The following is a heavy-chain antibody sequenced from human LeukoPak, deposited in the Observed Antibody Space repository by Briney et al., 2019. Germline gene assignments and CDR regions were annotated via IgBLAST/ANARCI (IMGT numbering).Heavy chain of an antibody. V-gene: IGHV3-23*01. J-gene: IGHJ4*02. CDR1: GFTISSYA. CDR3: AKEGGSWIQLWYFDY. D-gene: IGHD5-18*01. CDR2: ISASGTGT. Sequence: PGGSLRLSCAASGFTISSYAMSWVRQAPGKGLEWVSAISASGTGTYYADSVKGRFTISRDNSKNTLYLQMNSLRAEDTAVYYCAKEGGSWIQLWYFDYWGQGTLVTVSS.